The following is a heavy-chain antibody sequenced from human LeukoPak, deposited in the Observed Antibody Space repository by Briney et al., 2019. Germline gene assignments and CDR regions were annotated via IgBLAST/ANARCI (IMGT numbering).Heavy chain of an antibody. CDR2: INSDGSST. V-gene: IGHV3-74*01. Sequence: GGSLRLSCAVSGFTFSTYTMNWVRQAPGKGLVWVSRINSDGSSTRHADSVKGRFTISRDNAKNTLYLQMNRLRVEDTAAYYCARDPQYGDLDYWGLGTLVTVSS. CDR1: GFTFSTYT. CDR3: ARDPQYGDLDY. J-gene: IGHJ4*02. D-gene: IGHD4-17*01.